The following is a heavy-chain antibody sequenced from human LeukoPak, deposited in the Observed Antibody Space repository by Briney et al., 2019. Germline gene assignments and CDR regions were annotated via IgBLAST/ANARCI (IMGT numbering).Heavy chain of an antibody. J-gene: IGHJ3*02. V-gene: IGHV4-39*01. Sequence: SETLSLTCTVSGGSISSSSYYWGWIRQPPGKGLEWIGSIYYSGSTYYNPSLKSRVTISVDTSKNQFSLKLSSVTAADTAVYYCARLSVTMIVVVIGPSTDAFDIWGQGTMVTVSS. CDR2: IYYSGST. CDR3: ARLSVTMIVVVIGPSTDAFDI. CDR1: GGSISSSSYY. D-gene: IGHD3-22*01.